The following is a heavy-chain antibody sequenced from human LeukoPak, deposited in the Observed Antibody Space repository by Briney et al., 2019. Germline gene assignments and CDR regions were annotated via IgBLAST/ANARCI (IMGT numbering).Heavy chain of an antibody. Sequence: PGGSLRLSCAGSGFTFGIYALNWFRQAPGEGLEWVSGLSANGRIVNYADSVKGRFTISRDNAKNTLSLQMNSLRAEDTAVYYCARDAVDTANAVWGQGTTVTVSS. J-gene: IGHJ6*02. D-gene: IGHD5-18*01. CDR2: LSANGRIV. V-gene: IGHV3-23*01. CDR1: GFTFGIYA. CDR3: ARDAVDTANAV.